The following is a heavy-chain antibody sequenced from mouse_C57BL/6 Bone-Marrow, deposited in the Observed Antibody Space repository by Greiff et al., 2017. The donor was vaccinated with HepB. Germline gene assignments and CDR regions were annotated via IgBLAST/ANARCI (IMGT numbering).Heavy chain of an antibody. D-gene: IGHD2-5*01. CDR1: SYAFSSSW. CDR3: ARCYSNSFAY. J-gene: IGHJ3*01. Sequence: QVQLQQSGPELVKPGASVKISCKASSYAFSSSWMNWVKQRPGKGLEWIGRIYPGDGDTNYNGKFKGKATLTADKSSSTAYMQLSSLTSEDSAVYFCARCYSNSFAYWGQGTLVTVSA. V-gene: IGHV1-82*01. CDR2: IYPGDGDT.